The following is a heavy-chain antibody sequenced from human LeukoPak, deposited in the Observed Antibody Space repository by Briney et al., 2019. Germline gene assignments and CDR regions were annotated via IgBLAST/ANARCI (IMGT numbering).Heavy chain of an antibody. J-gene: IGHJ4*02. CDR1: GYTFTGYY. Sequence: GASVKVSCKASGYTFTGYYMHWVRQAPGQGLEWMGWINPNSGGTNYAQKFQGRVTMTRDTSISTAYMELSRLRSDDTAVYYCARDEYDILTDYDYWGQGILVTVSS. CDR3: ARDEYDILTDYDY. D-gene: IGHD3-9*01. V-gene: IGHV1-2*02. CDR2: INPNSGGT.